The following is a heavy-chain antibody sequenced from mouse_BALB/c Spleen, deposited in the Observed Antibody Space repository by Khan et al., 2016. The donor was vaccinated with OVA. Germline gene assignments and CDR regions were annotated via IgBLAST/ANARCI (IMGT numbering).Heavy chain of an antibody. CDR1: GYTFTSYW. V-gene: IGHV1-7*01. Sequence: VQLQESGAELAKPGASVKMSCKASGYTFTSYWMHWVKQRPGQGLEWIGYINPSTDYTEYNQKFKDKATLTADKSSSTAYMQLTSLTSEDSVVYYCTNHGSSSAWFTYWGQGTLVTVSA. CDR3: TNHGSSSAWFTY. CDR2: INPSTDYT. J-gene: IGHJ3*01. D-gene: IGHD1-1*01.